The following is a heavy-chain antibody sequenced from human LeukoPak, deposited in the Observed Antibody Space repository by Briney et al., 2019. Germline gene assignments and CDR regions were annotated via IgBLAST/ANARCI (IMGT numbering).Heavy chain of an antibody. V-gene: IGHV3-30-3*01. CDR1: GFIFSSYA. CDR3: ASAVADPYFDY. J-gene: IGHJ4*02. D-gene: IGHD6-19*01. Sequence: PGRSLRLSCAASGFIFSSYAMHWVRQAPGKGLEWVAIISYDGSKKYYADSVKGRFTISRDNSENTLYLQMNSLRAEDTAVYYCASAVADPYFDYWGQGTLVTVSS. CDR2: ISYDGSKK.